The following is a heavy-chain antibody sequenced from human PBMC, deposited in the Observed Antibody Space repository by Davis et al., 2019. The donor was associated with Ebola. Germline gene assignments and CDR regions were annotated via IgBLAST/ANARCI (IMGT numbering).Heavy chain of an antibody. CDR1: GGTFSSYA. D-gene: IGHD6-6*01. V-gene: IGHV1-69*06. J-gene: IGHJ6*02. CDR3: ASREQLVRGSYYYYGMDV. Sequence: AASVKVSCKASGGTFSSYAISWVRQAPGQGLEWMGGIIPIFGTANYAQKFQGRVTITADKSTSTAYMELSSLRSEDTAVYYCASREQLVRGSYYYYGMDVWGQGTTVTVSS. CDR2: IIPIFGTA.